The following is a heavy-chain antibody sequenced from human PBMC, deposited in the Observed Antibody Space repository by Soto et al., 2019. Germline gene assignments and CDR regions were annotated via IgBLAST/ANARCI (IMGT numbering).Heavy chain of an antibody. CDR2: ISAYNGNT. CDR3: ARDTGDGSGSYYGY. D-gene: IGHD3-10*01. V-gene: IGHV1-18*01. CDR1: GYTFTSYG. Sequence: QVQRVQSGAEVKKPGASVKVSCKASGYTFTSYGISWVRQAPGQGLEWMGWISAYNGNTNYAQKLQGRVTMTTDTTTSSTYMGMGGLGSEGTAVYSCARDTGDGSGSYYGYWGQGTLVTVSS. J-gene: IGHJ4*02.